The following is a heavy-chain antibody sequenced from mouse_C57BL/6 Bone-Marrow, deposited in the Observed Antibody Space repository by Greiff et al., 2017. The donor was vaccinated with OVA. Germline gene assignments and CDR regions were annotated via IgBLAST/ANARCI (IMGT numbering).Heavy chain of an antibody. CDR3: ARVGDGYFYYAMDY. CDR2: IWSDGST. V-gene: IGHV2-6*03. J-gene: IGHJ4*01. Sequence: VQRVESGPGLVAPSQSLSITCTVSGFSLTSYGVHWVRQPPGKGLEWLVVIWSDGSTTYNSALKSRLSISKDNSKSQVFLKMNSLQTDDTAMYYCARVGDGYFYYAMDYWGQGTSVTVSS. CDR1: GFSLTSYG. D-gene: IGHD2-3*01.